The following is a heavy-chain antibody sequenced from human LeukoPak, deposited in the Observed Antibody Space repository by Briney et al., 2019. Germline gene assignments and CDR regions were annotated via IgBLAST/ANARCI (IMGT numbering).Heavy chain of an antibody. Sequence: GGSLRLSCAASGFTFSGYSMNWVRQAPGKGLEWVSYISSSLTTTHYADSVKGRFTISRDNSKNMLYLQMNSLRAEDTAVYYCARRLLTGYYEFWGQGTLVTVSS. V-gene: IGHV3-48*01. D-gene: IGHD3-9*01. CDR3: ARRLLTGYYEF. CDR2: ISSSLTTT. J-gene: IGHJ4*02. CDR1: GFTFSGYS.